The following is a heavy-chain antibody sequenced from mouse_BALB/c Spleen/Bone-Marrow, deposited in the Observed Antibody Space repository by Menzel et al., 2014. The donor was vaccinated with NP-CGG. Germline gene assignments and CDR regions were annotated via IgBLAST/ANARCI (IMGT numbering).Heavy chain of an antibody. CDR2: IRNKAKGYTT. CDR3: ARDENVGIYWYFDV. CDR1: GFTFTDYY. V-gene: IGHV7-3*02. J-gene: IGHJ1*01. Sequence: EVKLVESGGGSVQPGGSLRLSCATSGFTFTDYYMSWVRQPPGKALEWLGFIRNKAKGYTTDYSASVKGRFTISRDNSQRILHLQMKNQRAEDSATYYCARDENVGIYWYFDVWGAGTTVIVSS.